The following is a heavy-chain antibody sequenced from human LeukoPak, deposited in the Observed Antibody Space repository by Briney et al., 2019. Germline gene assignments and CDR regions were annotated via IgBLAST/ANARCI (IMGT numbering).Heavy chain of an antibody. Sequence: PSETLSLTCTVSGGSTSSGSYYWGWLRQPAGRGREWIGRIYTSGSTNYNHSLKSRVTISVDTSKNPFSLKLSSVTAADTAVYYCARHPSTMAALGYWGQGTLVTVSS. D-gene: IGHD5-24*01. J-gene: IGHJ4*02. CDR3: ARHPSTMAALGY. V-gene: IGHV4-61*02. CDR1: GGSTSSGSYY. CDR2: IYTSGST.